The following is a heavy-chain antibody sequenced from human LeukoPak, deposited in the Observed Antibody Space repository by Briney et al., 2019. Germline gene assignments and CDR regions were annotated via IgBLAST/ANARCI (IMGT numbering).Heavy chain of an antibody. V-gene: IGHV1-69*05. CDR3: ARGQYYGSETYWHTKWFDP. Sequence: SVKVSCKASGGTFSNYVISWVRQAPGQGLEWMGGIIPMFGSATYSEKFQGRVTITTDESTITGYMEMSRLTSEDTAVYYCARGQYYGSETYWHTKWFDPWGQGTPVTVSS. D-gene: IGHD3-10*01. J-gene: IGHJ5*02. CDR1: GGTFSNYV. CDR2: IIPMFGSA.